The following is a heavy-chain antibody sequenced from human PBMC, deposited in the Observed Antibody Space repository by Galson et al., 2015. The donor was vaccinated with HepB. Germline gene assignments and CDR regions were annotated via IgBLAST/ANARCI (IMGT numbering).Heavy chain of an antibody. CDR1: GYTFTSYG. V-gene: IGHV1-46*03. CDR2: INPSGGST. J-gene: IGHJ4*02. Sequence: SVKVSCKASGYTFTSYGISWVRQAPGQGLEWMGIINPSGGSTSYAQRFQGRVTMTRDTSTSTVYMELSSLRSEDTAVYYCARAPPLYDSSGYYFDYWGQGTLVTVSS. CDR3: ARAPPLYDSSGYYFDY. D-gene: IGHD3-22*01.